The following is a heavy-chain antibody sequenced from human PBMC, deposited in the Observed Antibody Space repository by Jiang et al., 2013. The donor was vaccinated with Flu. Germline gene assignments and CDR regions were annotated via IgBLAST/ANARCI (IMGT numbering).Heavy chain of an antibody. CDR1: GFTFSSYG. CDR2: IWYDGSNK. J-gene: IGHJ6*02. CDR3: ARSYSNYGYYYYGMDV. Sequence: GGGVVQPGRSLRLSCAASGFTFSSYGMHWVRQAPGKGLEWVAVIWYDGSNKYYADSVKGRFTISRDNSKNTLYLQMSSLRAEDTAVYYCARSYSNYGYYYYGMDVWGQGTTVTVSS. V-gene: IGHV3-33*01. D-gene: IGHD4-11*01.